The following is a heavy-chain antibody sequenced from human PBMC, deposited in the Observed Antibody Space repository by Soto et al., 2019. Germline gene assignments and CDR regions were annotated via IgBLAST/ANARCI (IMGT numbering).Heavy chain of an antibody. CDR1: GYTFTSYD. D-gene: IGHD4-17*01. J-gene: IGHJ4*02. CDR3: ARTLYGDNVDY. V-gene: IGHV1-8*01. Sequence: QVQLVQSGAEVKKPGASVKVSCKASGYTFTSYDINWVRQATGQGLEWMGWMNPNSGNTGYAQKFQGXVTMTXXXXXSTXXMXXXSXXXXDTAVYYCARTLYGDNVDYWGQGTLVTVSS. CDR2: MNPNSGNT.